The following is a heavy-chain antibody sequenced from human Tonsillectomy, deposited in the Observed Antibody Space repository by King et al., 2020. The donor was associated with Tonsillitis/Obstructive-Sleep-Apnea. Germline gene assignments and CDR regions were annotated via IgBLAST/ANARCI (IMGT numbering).Heavy chain of an antibody. CDR1: GGSFSGYY. CDR2: INHSGST. D-gene: IGHD6-6*01. V-gene: IGHV4-34*01. Sequence: VQLPQWGAGLLKPSETLSLPCAVYGGSFSGYYWSWIRQPPGKGLEWIGEINHSGSTNYNPSLKSRVTISVDTSKNQFSLKLSSVTAADTAVYYCASRSSSSGFDYWGQGTLVTVSS. CDR3: ASRSSSSGFDY. J-gene: IGHJ4*02.